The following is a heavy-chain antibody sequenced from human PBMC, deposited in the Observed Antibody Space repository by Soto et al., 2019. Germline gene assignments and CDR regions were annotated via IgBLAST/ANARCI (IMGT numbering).Heavy chain of an antibody. CDR1: GDSVSSNSAA. CDR2: TYYRSKWYN. D-gene: IGHD6-19*01. CDR3: ARIAVAGTDYYYYGMDV. Sequence: SQTLSLTCAISGDSVSSNSAAWNWIRQSPSRGLEWLGRTYYRSKWYNDYAVSVKSRITINPDTSKNQFSLQLNSVTPEDTAVYYCARIAVAGTDYYYYGMDVWGQGTTATVSS. V-gene: IGHV6-1*01. J-gene: IGHJ6*02.